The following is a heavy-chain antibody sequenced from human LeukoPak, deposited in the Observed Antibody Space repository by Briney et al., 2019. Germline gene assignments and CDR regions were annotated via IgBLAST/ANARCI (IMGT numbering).Heavy chain of an antibody. V-gene: IGHV1-2*02. Sequence: GASVKVSCKASGYTFTGYYMHWVRQAPGQGLEWMGWINPNSGGTNYAQKLQGRVTMTTDTSTSTAYMELRSLRSDDTAVYYCARGLMRGYSYGLNYWGQGTLVTVSS. CDR1: GYTFTGYY. J-gene: IGHJ4*02. CDR3: ARGLMRGYSYGLNY. D-gene: IGHD5-18*01. CDR2: INPNSGGT.